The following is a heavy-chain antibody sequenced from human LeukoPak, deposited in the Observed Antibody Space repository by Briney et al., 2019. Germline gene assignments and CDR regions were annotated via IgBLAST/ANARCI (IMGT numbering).Heavy chain of an antibody. J-gene: IGHJ4*02. CDR2: IIPIFGTA. CDR3: ARDLDGSGSYYTDY. Sequence: SVKVSCEASGGTFSSYAISWVRQAPGQGLGWMGRIIPIFGTANYAQKFKGRVTITTDESTSTAYMELSSLRSEDTAVYYCARDLDGSGSYYTDYWGQGTLVTVSS. D-gene: IGHD3-10*01. V-gene: IGHV1-69*05. CDR1: GGTFSSYA.